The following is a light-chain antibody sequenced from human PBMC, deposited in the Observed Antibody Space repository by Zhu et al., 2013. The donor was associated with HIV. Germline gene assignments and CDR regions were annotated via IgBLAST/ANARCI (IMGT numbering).Light chain of an antibody. V-gene: IGKV3-15*01. CDR1: QSFSSK. CDR2: GAS. J-gene: IGKJ4*01. CDR3: QQYNNWLS. Sequence: IVMTQFPGTLSVSPGERVTLSCRASQSFSSKLAWYQQKPGQAPRLLIYGASTRATGVPARFSGSGSGTDFTLTISSLQSEDFAIYYCQQYNNWLSFGGGTKVEIK.